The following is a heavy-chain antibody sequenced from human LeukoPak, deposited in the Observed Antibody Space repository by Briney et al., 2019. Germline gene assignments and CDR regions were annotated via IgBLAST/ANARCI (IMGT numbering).Heavy chain of an antibody. CDR2: IYTSWST. CDR3: AREVGKTMVKSFDT. Sequence: PSETLSLTCTVSGGSISSYYWSWVRQPPRKGLEWMWRIYTSWSTTNNPSLTSRGPISVATSKTQFPLKLNSVTAADTAVAYCAREVGKTMVKSFDTWGQGNLVTVSS. V-gene: IGHV4-4*07. D-gene: IGHD4/OR15-4a*01. J-gene: IGHJ4*02. CDR1: GGSISSYY.